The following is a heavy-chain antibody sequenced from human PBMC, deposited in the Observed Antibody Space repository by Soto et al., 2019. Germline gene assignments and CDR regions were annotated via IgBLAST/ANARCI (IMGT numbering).Heavy chain of an antibody. D-gene: IGHD2-15*01. Sequence: QAQLVQSGAEVKKPGASVRVSCKASGYTLTSYSMHWVRQAPGQGLEWMGIINPSGDNIRYAQNFQGRVTMTRDTSTSTVYLELSSLRSEDTAIYYCARDPQGYCSGGRCYHFDYWGQGTLVTVSS. J-gene: IGHJ4*02. CDR1: GYTLTSYS. CDR2: INPSGDNI. CDR3: ARDPQGYCSGGRCYHFDY. V-gene: IGHV1-46*01.